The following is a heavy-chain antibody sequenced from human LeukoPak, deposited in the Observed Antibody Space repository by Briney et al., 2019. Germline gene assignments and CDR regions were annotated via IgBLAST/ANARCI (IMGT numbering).Heavy chain of an antibody. CDR2: ISGTGGST. D-gene: IGHD1-26*01. V-gene: IGHV3-23*01. CDR3: AKDGSYLNWFDP. Sequence: GGSLRLSCAASGFTFSSYAMSWVRQAPGKGLEWVSAISGTGGSTYYADSVKGRFTISRDNSKNTVYLQMNSLRAEDTAIYYCAKDGSYLNWFDPWGQGTLVTVSS. CDR1: GFTFSSYA. J-gene: IGHJ5*02.